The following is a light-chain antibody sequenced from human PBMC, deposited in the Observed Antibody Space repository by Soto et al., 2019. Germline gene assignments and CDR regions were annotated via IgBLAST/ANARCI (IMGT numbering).Light chain of an antibody. CDR1: QSVSST. J-gene: IGKJ3*01. CDR2: DSS. V-gene: IGKV3-15*01. Sequence: EIVMTQSPATLSVSPGERATLSCRASQSVSSTLTWYQQKPGQPPRLLIYDSSTRATGIPTRFSGSGSGTELPLTISSLQSEDFAVYYCQQYNNSPFTVGPGTKLEIK. CDR3: QQYNNSPFT.